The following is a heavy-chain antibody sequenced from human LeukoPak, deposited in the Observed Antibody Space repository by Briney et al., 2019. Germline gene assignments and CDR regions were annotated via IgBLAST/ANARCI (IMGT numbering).Heavy chain of an antibody. Sequence: QPGGSLRLSCAASGFTFSNYGMHWVRQAPGKGLEWVAFIRYDGSNEYYADSVKGRFTISRDTSKNTVYLQMNSLRDEDTAIYYCAKQLGSGNYYPTGEDYWGQGTLVTVSS. D-gene: IGHD3-10*01. CDR3: AKQLGSGNYYPTGEDY. V-gene: IGHV3-30*02. J-gene: IGHJ4*02. CDR1: GFTFSNYG. CDR2: IRYDGSNE.